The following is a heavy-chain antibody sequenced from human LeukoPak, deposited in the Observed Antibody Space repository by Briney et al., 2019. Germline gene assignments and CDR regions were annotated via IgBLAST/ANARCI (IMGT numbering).Heavy chain of an antibody. D-gene: IGHD3-10*01. CDR2: ISAYNGNT. J-gene: IGHJ5*02. CDR3: ARARHGSGSYYNPPYWFDP. Sequence: GASVKVSCKASGGTFSSYAISWVRQAPGQGLEWMGWISAYNGNTNYAQKLQGRVTMTTDTSTSTAYMELRSLRSDDTAVYYCARARHGSGSYYNPPYWFDPWGQGTLVTVSS. CDR1: GGTFSSYA. V-gene: IGHV1-18*01.